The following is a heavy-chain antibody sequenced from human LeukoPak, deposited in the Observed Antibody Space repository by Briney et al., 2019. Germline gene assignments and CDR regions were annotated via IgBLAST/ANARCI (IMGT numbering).Heavy chain of an antibody. CDR1: GFTFSSYW. CDR3: ARAAATHYDSSGYYPDVFDI. D-gene: IGHD3-22*01. CDR2: IRQDESEK. V-gene: IGHV3-7*01. J-gene: IGHJ3*02. Sequence: GGSLRLSCAASGFTFSSYWMSWVRQAPGKGLEWVANIRQDESEKYYVDSVKGRFTISKDNAKNSLYLQMNSLRAEDTAVYYCARAAATHYDSSGYYPDVFDIWGQGTMVTVSS.